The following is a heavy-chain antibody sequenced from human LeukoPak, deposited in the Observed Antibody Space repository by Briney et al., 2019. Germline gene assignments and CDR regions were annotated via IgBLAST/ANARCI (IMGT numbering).Heavy chain of an antibody. V-gene: IGHV3-15*01. Sequence: PGGSLRLSCAASGFTFTNAWMYWVRQAPGKGLEWVGRIKSKTDGGTSDYAAPVTGRFTISRDDSKSTLYLQMTSLRAEDTAVYYCAKDQRFGDLDDYRGQGTLVTVSS. CDR2: IKSKTDGGTS. D-gene: IGHD3-10*01. CDR1: GFTFTNAW. CDR3: AKDQRFGDLDDY. J-gene: IGHJ4*02.